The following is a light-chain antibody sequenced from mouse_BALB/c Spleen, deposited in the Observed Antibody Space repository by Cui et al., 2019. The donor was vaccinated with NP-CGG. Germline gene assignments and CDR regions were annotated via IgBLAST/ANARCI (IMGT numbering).Light chain of an antibody. J-gene: IGLJ1*01. CDR2: GTS. CDR3: ALWYSTHWV. Sequence: QSVVTTSSALTTSPGGAVILTSRSSTRAVPHSNTDNWGQEKPENGVTGLIGGTSNRVPGVPVRFSGSLIGDKAALTITGAQTEDDAMYFCALWYSTHWVFGGGTKLTVL. V-gene: IGLV2*02. CDR1: TRAVPHSNT.